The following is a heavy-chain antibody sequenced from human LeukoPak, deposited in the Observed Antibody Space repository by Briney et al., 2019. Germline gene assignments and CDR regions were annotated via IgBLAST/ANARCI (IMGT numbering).Heavy chain of an antibody. Sequence: PGGSLRLSCAASGFTFSNHTMHWVRQVPGKGLEWVAVISYDGSNEYYADSVKGRFTISRHISKNTLYLQMNSLRADDTAVYFCATNSGYDYLLPFDYWGQGTLVTVSS. V-gene: IGHV3-30-3*01. CDR3: ATNSGYDYLLPFDY. CDR2: ISYDGSNE. CDR1: GFTFSNHT. J-gene: IGHJ4*02. D-gene: IGHD5-12*01.